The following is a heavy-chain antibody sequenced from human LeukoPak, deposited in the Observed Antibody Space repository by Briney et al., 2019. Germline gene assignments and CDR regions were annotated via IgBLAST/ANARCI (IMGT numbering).Heavy chain of an antibody. J-gene: IGHJ4*02. CDR2: IYYSGST. CDR1: GGSISSDY. CDR3: ARAIAAAGTAKY. Sequence: PSETLSLTCTVSGGSISSDYWSWIRQPPGKGLEWIGYIYYSGSTNYNPSLKSRATISVDTSKKQFSLKLSSVTAADTAVYYCARAIAAAGTAKYWGQGTLVTVSS. D-gene: IGHD6-13*01. V-gene: IGHV4-59*08.